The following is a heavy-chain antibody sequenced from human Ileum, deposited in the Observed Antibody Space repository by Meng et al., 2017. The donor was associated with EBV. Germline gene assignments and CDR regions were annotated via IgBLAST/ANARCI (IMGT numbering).Heavy chain of an antibody. CDR1: GGIISSSNW. V-gene: IGHV4-4*02. D-gene: IGHD3-16*01. CDR3: ARDFGPHQLWY. CDR2: IYHSGRT. Sequence: VTVQELGQGMVNPLGPLSLACDVSGGIISSSNWCSWFRQRRGKGLEWIGEIYHSGRTNYKPFIRSRVTISVDKYKNQFSLKMSFVTDENTAVYYCARDFGPHQLWYWGQGTLVTVSS. J-gene: IGHJ4*02.